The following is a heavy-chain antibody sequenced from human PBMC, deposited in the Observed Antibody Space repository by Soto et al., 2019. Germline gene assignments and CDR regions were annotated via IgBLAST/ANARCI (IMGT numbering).Heavy chain of an antibody. V-gene: IGHV3-33*01. CDR2: IWYDGSNK. CDR1: GFTFSSHG. J-gene: IGHJ4*02. CDR3: ARWGNWKVADY. D-gene: IGHD1-1*01. Sequence: SLRLSCAASGFTFSSHGMHWVRQAPGKGLEWVAVIWYDGSNKYYADSVRGRFTISRDNPKNTLYLQMDSLRAEDTAVYYCARWGNWKVADYWGQGTLVTVSS.